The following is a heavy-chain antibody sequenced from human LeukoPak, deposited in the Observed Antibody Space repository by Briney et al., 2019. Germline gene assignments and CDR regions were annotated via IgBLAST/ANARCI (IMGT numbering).Heavy chain of an antibody. Sequence: GGSLRLSCAPSGFTVVTFGMEWFRQAQGEVLEWEAIIWKDGSQTYYGESVEGRFTISKDVSKNTVYLQMNSLRVEDTAVYYCARASGYGRGWPSEYWGQGTQVTVAS. D-gene: IGHD6-19*01. V-gene: IGHV3-33*01. CDR1: GFTVVTFG. CDR2: IWKDGSQT. CDR3: ARASGYGRGWPSEY. J-gene: IGHJ4*02.